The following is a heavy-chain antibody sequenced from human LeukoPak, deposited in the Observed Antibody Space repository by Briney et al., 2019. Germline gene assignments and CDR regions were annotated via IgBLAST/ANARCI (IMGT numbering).Heavy chain of an antibody. CDR1: GYTFTSYG. D-gene: IGHD3-3*01. CDR3: ARGRGGDDFWSGYTPYMDV. CDR2: ISAYNGNT. J-gene: IGHJ6*03. V-gene: IGHV1-18*01. Sequence: ASVKVSCKASGYTFTSYGISWVRQAPGQGLEWMGWISAYNGNTNYAQKLQGRVTMTTDTSTSTAYMELRSLRSDDTAVYYCARGRGGDDFWSGYTPYMDVWGKGTTVTVSS.